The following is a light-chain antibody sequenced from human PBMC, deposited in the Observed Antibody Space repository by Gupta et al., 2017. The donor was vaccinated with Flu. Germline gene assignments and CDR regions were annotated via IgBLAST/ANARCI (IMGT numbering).Light chain of an antibody. CDR2: DAY. CDR3: QVWETSSGNNYV. Sequence: SYVLTQPLSVAVAPGQTATITCGGRNIRAHSVHWYRQKPGQAPVLFIYDAYLRPSGIPERFSGSKTGDTATITISRVEAGDEADYDCQVWETSSGNNYVFGPGTEVTVL. CDR1: NIRAHS. J-gene: IGLJ1*01. V-gene: IGLV3-21*02.